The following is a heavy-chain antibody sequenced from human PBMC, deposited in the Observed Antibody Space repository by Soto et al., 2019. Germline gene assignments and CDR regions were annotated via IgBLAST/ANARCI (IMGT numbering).Heavy chain of an antibody. V-gene: IGHV4-59*08. CDR2: IYYSGST. CDR3: ARTDRNYDILTGYFYFDY. D-gene: IGHD3-9*01. Sequence: SETLSLTCTVSGGSISSYYWSWIRQPPGKGLEWIGYIYYSGSTNYNPSLKSRVTISVDTSKNQFSLKLSSVTAADTAVYYCARTDRNYDILTGYFYFDYWGQGTLVTVS. CDR1: GGSISSYY. J-gene: IGHJ4*02.